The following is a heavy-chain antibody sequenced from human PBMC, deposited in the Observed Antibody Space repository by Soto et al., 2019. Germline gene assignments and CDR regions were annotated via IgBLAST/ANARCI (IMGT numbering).Heavy chain of an antibody. V-gene: IGHV4-4*02. Sequence: PSETLSLTCTVSGGSISSNNWWSWVRQPPGKGLEWIGEIYHSGSTNYNPSLKSRVIISVDTSKNQFSLRLSSVTASDTAIYYCARDPGRAVALDWGEGTLVTVSS. CDR1: GGSISSNNW. J-gene: IGHJ4*02. CDR2: IYHSGST. CDR3: ARDPGRAVALD. D-gene: IGHD6-19*01.